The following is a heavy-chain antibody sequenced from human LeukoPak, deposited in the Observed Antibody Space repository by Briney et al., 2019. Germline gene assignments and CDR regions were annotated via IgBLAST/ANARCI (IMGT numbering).Heavy chain of an antibody. V-gene: IGHV4-34*01. D-gene: IGHD4-11*01. CDR2: INHSGST. Sequence: GSLRLSCTASGFTFSGYSMNWIRQPPGKGLEWIGEINHSGSTNYNPSLKSRVTISVDTSKNQFSLKLSSVTAADTAVYYCARGDSNYVANYWGQGTLVTVSS. J-gene: IGHJ4*02. CDR3: ARGDSNYVANY. CDR1: GFTFSGYS.